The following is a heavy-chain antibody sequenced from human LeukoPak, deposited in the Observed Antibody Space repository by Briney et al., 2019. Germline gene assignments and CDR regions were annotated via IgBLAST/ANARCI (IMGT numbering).Heavy chain of an antibody. V-gene: IGHV1-69*13. J-gene: IGHJ4*02. CDR1: GGTFSSYA. D-gene: IGHD3-22*01. CDR3: ASERYYYDSSGYFYFDY. Sequence: ASVKVSCKASGGTFSSYAISWVRQAPGQGLEWMGGIIPIFGTANYAQKFQGRVTITADESTSTAYMELSSLRSEDTAVYYSASERYYYDSSGYFYFDYWGQGTLVTVSS. CDR2: IIPIFGTA.